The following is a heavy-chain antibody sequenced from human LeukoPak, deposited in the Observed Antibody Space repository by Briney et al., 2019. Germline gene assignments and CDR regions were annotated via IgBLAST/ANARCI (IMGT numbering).Heavy chain of an antibody. CDR1: GFSFRNYA. V-gene: IGHV3-23*01. J-gene: IGHJ6*02. D-gene: IGHD2-2*01. CDR3: AKEGDDQYYYGVDV. Sequence: PGGSLRLSCAASGFSFRNYAMTWVRQAPGKGLEWVSVISGEGGTRYYADSVKGRFSISRDNSKNTLYLDMNTLRAEDTAAYYCAKEGDDQYYYGVDVWGRGTTVTVSS. CDR2: ISGEGGTR.